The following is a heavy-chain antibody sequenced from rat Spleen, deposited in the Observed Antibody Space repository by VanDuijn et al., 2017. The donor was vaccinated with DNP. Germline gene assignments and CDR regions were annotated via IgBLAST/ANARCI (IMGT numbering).Heavy chain of an antibody. Sequence: EVQLQESGPGLVKPSQSLFLTCSVTGYSISSNYWGWIRRFPGNKMEWIGHISYNGGTYYNESLKSRISISRDTSKNQFFLQLNSVTTEDTATYYCARWTRYFDYWGQGVMVTVSS. CDR1: GYSISSNY. J-gene: IGHJ2*01. V-gene: IGHV3-1*01. CDR3: ARWTRYFDY. D-gene: IGHD1-7*01. CDR2: ISYNGGT.